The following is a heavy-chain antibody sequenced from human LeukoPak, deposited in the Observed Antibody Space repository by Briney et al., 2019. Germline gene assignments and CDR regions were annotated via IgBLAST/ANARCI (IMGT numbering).Heavy chain of an antibody. CDR1: EFDFSFYW. Sequence: GGSLRLSCAASEFDFSFYWMTWVRQAPGKGLEWVANILPDGSKKYYLDSVKGRYTISRDNSKNTLFLQMNSLRAEDTAVYYCAKRRGTYYDFWSGYGAFDIWGQGTMVTVSS. V-gene: IGHV3-7*01. J-gene: IGHJ3*02. D-gene: IGHD3-3*01. CDR2: ILPDGSKK. CDR3: AKRRGTYYDFWSGYGAFDI.